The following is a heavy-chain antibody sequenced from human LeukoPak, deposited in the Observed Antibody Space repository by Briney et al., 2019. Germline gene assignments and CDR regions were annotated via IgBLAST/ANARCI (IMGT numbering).Heavy chain of an antibody. CDR3: AKVVMVRGGVYY. J-gene: IGHJ4*02. Sequence: GGSLRLSCAASAFTFSSYGMHWVRQAPGKGLEWVAFIRYDGSNKYYADSVKGRFTISRDNSKNTLYLQMNSLRAEDTAVYYCAKVVMVRGGVYYWVQGTLVTVSS. D-gene: IGHD3-10*01. CDR2: IRYDGSNK. CDR1: AFTFSSYG. V-gene: IGHV3-30*02.